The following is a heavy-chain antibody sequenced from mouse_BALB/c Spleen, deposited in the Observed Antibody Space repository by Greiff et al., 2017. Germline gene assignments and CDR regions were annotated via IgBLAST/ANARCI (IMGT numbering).Heavy chain of an antibody. Sequence: VQLQQSGPGLVAPSQSLSITCTVSGFSLTSYDISWIRQPPGKGLEWLGVIWTGGGTNYNSAFMSRLSISKDNSKSQVFLKMNSLQTDDTAIYYCVREDTWFAYWGQGTLVTVSA. CDR3: VREDTWFAY. V-gene: IGHV2-9-2*01. CDR1: GFSLTSYD. J-gene: IGHJ3*01. CDR2: IWTGGGT.